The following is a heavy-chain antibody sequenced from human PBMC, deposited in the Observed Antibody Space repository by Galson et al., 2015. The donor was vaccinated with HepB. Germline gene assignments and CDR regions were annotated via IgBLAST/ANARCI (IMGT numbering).Heavy chain of an antibody. CDR1: GFTFSNAW. V-gene: IGHV3-15*01. D-gene: IGHD1-26*01. CDR2: IKSKTDGGTT. CDR3: TTDRRWELLTHFYYYYGMDD. Sequence: SLRLSCAASGFTFSNAWMSWVRQAPGKGLEWVGRIKSKTDGGTTDYAAPVKGRFTISRDDSKNTLYLQMNSLKTEDTAVYYCTTDRRWELLTHFYYYYGMDDWGQGTTVTVSS. J-gene: IGHJ6*02.